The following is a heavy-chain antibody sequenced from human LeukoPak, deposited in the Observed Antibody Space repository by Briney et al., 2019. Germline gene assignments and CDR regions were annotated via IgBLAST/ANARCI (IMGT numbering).Heavy chain of an antibody. D-gene: IGHD3-22*01. V-gene: IGHV3-21*01. J-gene: IGHJ4*02. CDR3: ARLSYYYDSSGYYLEGFDY. Sequence: PGGSLRLSCAASVFTFSSYSMNWVRQAPGKGLGLVSSISSSSSYIYYADSVKGRFTISRDNAKNSLYLQMNSLRAEDTAVYYCARLSYYYDSSGYYLEGFDYWGQGTLVTVSS. CDR1: VFTFSSYS. CDR2: ISSSSSYI.